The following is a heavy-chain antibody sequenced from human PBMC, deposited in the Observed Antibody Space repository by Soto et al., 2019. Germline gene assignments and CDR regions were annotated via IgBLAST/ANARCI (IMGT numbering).Heavy chain of an antibody. CDR1: GFTFSSYG. CDR3: VRDIDRVVGATTAFDI. D-gene: IGHD1-26*01. Sequence: QLGGSLRLSCAASGFTFSSYGMHWVRQAPGKGLEWVAVIWYDGSNKYYADSVKGRFTISRDNSKNTLYLQMNSLRAEDTAVYYCVRDIDRVVGATTAFDIWGQGTMVTVSS. CDR2: IWYDGSNK. V-gene: IGHV3-33*01. J-gene: IGHJ3*02.